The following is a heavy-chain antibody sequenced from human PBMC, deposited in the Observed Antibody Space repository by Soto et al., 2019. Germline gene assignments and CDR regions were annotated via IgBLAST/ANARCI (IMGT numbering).Heavy chain of an antibody. CDR1: GFTFSSYN. CDR3: ARGGPDGFCSGGRRYIDS. Sequence: PGGSLRLSCAASGFTFSSYNMNWVRQAPGKGLEWVSYISWNSNIVGYVDSVKGRFTISRDNAKNSLYLQMNSLRPEDTALYYCARGGPDGFCSGGRRYIDSWGQGTLVTVST. V-gene: IGHV3-48*04. J-gene: IGHJ4*02. D-gene: IGHD2-15*01. CDR2: ISWNSNIV.